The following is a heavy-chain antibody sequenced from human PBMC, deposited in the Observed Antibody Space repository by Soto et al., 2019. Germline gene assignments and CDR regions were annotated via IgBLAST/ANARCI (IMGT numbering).Heavy chain of an antibody. CDR1: GGTFSSSA. V-gene: IGHV1-69*12. J-gene: IGHJ5*02. Sequence: QVQLVQSGAEVKKPGSSVKVSCKASGGTFSSSAIGWVRQAPGQGLEWMGGIIPIFGTANYAQKFQGRVTITADDSTSTAYMELSSLRSEDTAVYYCAREVVVAATGWFDPWGQGTLVTVSS. D-gene: IGHD2-15*01. CDR2: IIPIFGTA. CDR3: AREVVVAATGWFDP.